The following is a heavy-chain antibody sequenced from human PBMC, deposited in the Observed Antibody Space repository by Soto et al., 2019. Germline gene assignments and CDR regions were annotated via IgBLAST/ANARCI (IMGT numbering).Heavy chain of an antibody. V-gene: IGHV3-21*01. Sequence: CVSMRLSWAACGFTLSRNSMNWLRKAPGRGLQRASSITSSSSSIYYADSVKGRFTISRDNAKNSLYLQLNSLRAEDTAVYYCARDRPRIRTILGVVTTNYYYYGMDVWGQGTTVTVSS. CDR1: GFTLSRNS. CDR3: ARDRPRIRTILGVVTTNYYYYGMDV. CDR2: ITSSSSSI. J-gene: IGHJ6*02. D-gene: IGHD3-3*01.